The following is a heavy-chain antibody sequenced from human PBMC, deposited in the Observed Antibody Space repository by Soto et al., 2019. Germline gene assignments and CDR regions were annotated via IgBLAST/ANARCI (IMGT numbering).Heavy chain of an antibody. Sequence: GGSLRLSCAASGFSFSGYNMNWVRQAPEKGLEWVSSISGDSNYIYYADSVQGRFTISRGNAKNSVYLQMNSLTAEDTAVYYCARVVYFDRSAYGLWGQGTMVTVS. CDR1: GFSFSGYN. V-gene: IGHV3-21*04. J-gene: IGHJ3*01. D-gene: IGHD3-22*01. CDR3: ARVVYFDRSAYGL. CDR2: ISGDSNYI.